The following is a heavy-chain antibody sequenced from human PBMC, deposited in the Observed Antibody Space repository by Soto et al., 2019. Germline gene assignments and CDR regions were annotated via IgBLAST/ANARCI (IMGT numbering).Heavy chain of an antibody. CDR3: AGVQSWLVLRFLGPSDY. J-gene: IGHJ4*02. CDR1: GGSFSGYY. Sequence: SETLSLTCAVYGGSFSGYYWSWIRQPPGKGLEWIGEINHSGSTNYNPSLKSRVTISVDTSKNQFSLKLSSVTAADTAVYYCAGVQSWLVLRFLGPSDYWGQGTLVTVSS. CDR2: INHSGST. D-gene: IGHD3-3*01. V-gene: IGHV4-34*01.